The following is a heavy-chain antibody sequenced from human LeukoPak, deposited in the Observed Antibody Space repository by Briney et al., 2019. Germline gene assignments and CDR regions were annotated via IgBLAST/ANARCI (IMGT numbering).Heavy chain of an antibody. Sequence: KYGESLKISCKGSGYSFTDYWIGWVRQMPGKGLEWMGIIYPGDSDIKYSPSIQGQVTISADKSISTAYLQWSSLKASDTAMYYCAIRYSGSYNDYWGQGTLVTVSS. CDR2: IYPGDSDI. D-gene: IGHD1-26*01. CDR1: GYSFTDYW. V-gene: IGHV5-51*01. CDR3: AIRYSGSYNDY. J-gene: IGHJ4*02.